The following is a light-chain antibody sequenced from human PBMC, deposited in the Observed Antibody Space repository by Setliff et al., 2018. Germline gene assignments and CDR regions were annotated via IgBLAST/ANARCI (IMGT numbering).Light chain of an antibody. J-gene: IGLJ3*02. CDR1: SSDIGGYNY. CDR2: DVS. CDR3: SSYTSTSTLDWV. Sequence: QSALPQPASVSGSPGQSITISCTGTSSDIGGYNYVSWYQQHAGKAPKVMIYDVSNRPSGVSDRFSGPKSGNTASLTISGLQTEDEADYYCSSYTSTSTLDWVFGGGTKVTVL. V-gene: IGLV2-14*03.